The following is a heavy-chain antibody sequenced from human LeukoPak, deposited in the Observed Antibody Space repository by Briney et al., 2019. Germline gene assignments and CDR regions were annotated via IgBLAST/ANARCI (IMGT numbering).Heavy chain of an antibody. CDR3: ARGRDIVVVPAANNIDNWFDP. Sequence: ASVKVSCKASGGTFSSYAISWVRQAPGQGLEWMGGIIPIFGTANYAQKFQGRVTITADESTSTAYMELSSLRSEDTAVYYCARGRDIVVVPAANNIDNWFDPWGQGTLVTVSS. CDR2: IIPIFGTA. D-gene: IGHD2-2*01. V-gene: IGHV1-69*13. CDR1: GGTFSSYA. J-gene: IGHJ5*02.